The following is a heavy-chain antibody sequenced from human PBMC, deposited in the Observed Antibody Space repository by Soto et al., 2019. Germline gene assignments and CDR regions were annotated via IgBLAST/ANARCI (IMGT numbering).Heavy chain of an antibody. D-gene: IGHD1-1*01. Sequence: VSVKLSSKASGYTFTSYDMIWVRQANEQRFEWMRWMNAGNGNTKYYQMFQGRVTITRDTTASTAYMELSSLRSEDTAVYYCARNAGCTKTLYYFDYWAQGTLVTVSS. CDR3: ARNAGCTKTLYYFDY. J-gene: IGHJ4*02. V-gene: IGHV1-3*01. CDR1: GYTFTSYD. CDR2: MNAGNGNT.